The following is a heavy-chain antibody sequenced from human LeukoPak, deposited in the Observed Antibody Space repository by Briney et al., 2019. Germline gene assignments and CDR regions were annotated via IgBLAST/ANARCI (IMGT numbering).Heavy chain of an antibody. J-gene: IGHJ5*01. CDR2: SRNKANSFST. V-gene: IGHV3-72*01. CDR3: AKISMGATETSDS. D-gene: IGHD1-26*01. CDR1: GFTFSDHY. Sequence: PGGSLRLSCAASGFTFSDHYMDWVRQAPGKGLEWVGRSRNKANSFSTEYAASVKGRFTISRDDPKNSLYLQMNSLKTEDTAVYYCAKISMGATETSDSWGQGTLVTVSS.